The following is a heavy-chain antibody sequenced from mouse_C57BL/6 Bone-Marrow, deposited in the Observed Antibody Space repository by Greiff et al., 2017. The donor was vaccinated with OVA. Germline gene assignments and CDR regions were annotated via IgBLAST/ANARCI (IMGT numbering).Heavy chain of an antibody. D-gene: IGHD2-1*01. CDR3: ARSHGNYVR. V-gene: IGHV1-81*01. CDR2: IYPRSGNT. CDR1: GYTFTSYG. Sequence: VKLMESGAELARPGASVKLSCKASGYTFTSYGISWVKQRTGQGLEWIGEIYPRSGNTYYNEKFKGKATLTADKSSSTAYMELRSLTSEDSAVYFCARSHGNYVRWGQGTSVTVSS. J-gene: IGHJ4*01.